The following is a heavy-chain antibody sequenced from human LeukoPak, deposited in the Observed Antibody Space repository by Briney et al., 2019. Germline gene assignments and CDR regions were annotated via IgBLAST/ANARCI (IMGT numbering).Heavy chain of an antibody. D-gene: IGHD6-13*01. Sequence: GASVKVSCKASGYTFTGYYMHWVRQAPGQGLEWMGWINPNSGGTNYAQKFQGRVTMTRDTSISTAYMELSRLRSDDTAVYYCARLSYSSSWYFDYWGPGTLVTVSS. J-gene: IGHJ4*02. CDR3: ARLSYSSSWYFDY. CDR2: INPNSGGT. CDR1: GYTFTGYY. V-gene: IGHV1-2*02.